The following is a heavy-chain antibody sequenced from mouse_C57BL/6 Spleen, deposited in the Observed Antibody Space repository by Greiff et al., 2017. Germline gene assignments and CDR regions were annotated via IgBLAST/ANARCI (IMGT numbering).Heavy chain of an antibody. CDR1: GYAFSSYW. D-gene: IGHD2-5*01. J-gene: IGHJ4*01. Sequence: QVQLQQSGAELVKPGASVKISCKASGYAFSSYWLTWVKQRPGQGLEWIGQIYPGDGDTNSNGNFKGKATLTADKASSKAYMQRSSLTAEDYAVYLWARRDDESNLYGMDYGGKGTSVTVSS. V-gene: IGHV1-80*01. CDR2: IYPGDGDT. CDR3: ARRDDESNLYGMDY.